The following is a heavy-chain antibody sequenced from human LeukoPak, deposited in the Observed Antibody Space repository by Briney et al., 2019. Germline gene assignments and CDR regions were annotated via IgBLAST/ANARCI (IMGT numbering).Heavy chain of an antibody. J-gene: IGHJ6*03. D-gene: IGHD6-6*01. Sequence: PSETLSLTCTVSGGSISSGSYYWSWIRQPAGKGLEWIGRIYTSGSTNYNPSLKSRVTMSVDTSKNQFSLKLSSVTAADTAVYYCARGLYSSSSFGYYYYYYMDVWGKGTTVTVSS. V-gene: IGHV4-61*02. CDR1: GGSISSGSYY. CDR2: IYTSGST. CDR3: ARGLYSSSSFGYYYYYYMDV.